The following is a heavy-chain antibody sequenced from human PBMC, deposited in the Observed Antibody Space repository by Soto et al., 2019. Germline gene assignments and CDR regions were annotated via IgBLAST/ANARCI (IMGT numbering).Heavy chain of an antibody. J-gene: IGHJ4*02. V-gene: IGHV3-48*02. D-gene: IGHD5-12*01. Sequence: VQLVESGGGLVQPGGSLRLSCAASGFTFSSYSMNWVRQAPGKGLEWVSYISSSSSTIYYADSVKGRFTISRDNAKNSLYLQMNSLRDEDTAVYYCARDGRGYSGYEYYFDYWGQGTLVTVSS. CDR1: GFTFSSYS. CDR3: ARDGRGYSGYEYYFDY. CDR2: ISSSSSTI.